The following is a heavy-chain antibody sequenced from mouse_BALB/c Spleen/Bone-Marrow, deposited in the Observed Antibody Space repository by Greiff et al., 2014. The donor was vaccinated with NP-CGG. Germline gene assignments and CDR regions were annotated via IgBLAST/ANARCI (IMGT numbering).Heavy chain of an antibody. CDR3: GRWGDGYYYAMDY. CDR2: INPFNGDT. V-gene: IGHV1-37*01. CDR1: GYSFTGYF. Sequence: VQLKESGPDLVKPGASVELSCKASGYSFTGYFLNWVRQSHGKSLEWIGRINPFNGDTFYNQKFKGKATLTVDKSSTTAHMELLSLTSEDSAVYYCGRWGDGYYYAMDYWGQGTSVTVSS. D-gene: IGHD2-3*01. J-gene: IGHJ4*01.